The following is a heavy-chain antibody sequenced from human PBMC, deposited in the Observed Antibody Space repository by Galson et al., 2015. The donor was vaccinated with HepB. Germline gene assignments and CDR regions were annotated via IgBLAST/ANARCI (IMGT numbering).Heavy chain of an antibody. J-gene: IGHJ5*02. Sequence: SVKVSCKASGGTFSSYAISWVRQAPGQGLEWMGGIIPIFGTANYAQKFQGRVTITADESTSTAYMELSSLRSEDTAVYYCTRRRYCSGGSCPEDWFDPWGQGTLVTVSS. V-gene: IGHV1-69*13. D-gene: IGHD2-15*01. CDR3: TRRRYCSGGSCPEDWFDP. CDR2: IIPIFGTA. CDR1: GGTFSSYA.